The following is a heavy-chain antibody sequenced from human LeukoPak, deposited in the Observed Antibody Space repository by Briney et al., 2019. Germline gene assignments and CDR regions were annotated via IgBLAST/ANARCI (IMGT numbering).Heavy chain of an antibody. D-gene: IGHD2-2*01. V-gene: IGHV3-23*01. CDR1: GFTFSSYA. Sequence: GGSLRLSCAASGFTFSSYAMSWVRQAPGKGLEWVSAISGSGGSTYYADSVKGRFTISRDNSKNTLYLQMNSLRAEDTAVYYYAKGRSSTSWRWFNPWGQGTLVTVSS. CDR3: AKGRSSTSWRWFNP. CDR2: ISGSGGST. J-gene: IGHJ5*02.